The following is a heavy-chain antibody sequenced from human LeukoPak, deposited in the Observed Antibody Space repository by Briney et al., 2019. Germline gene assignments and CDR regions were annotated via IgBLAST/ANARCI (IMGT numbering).Heavy chain of an antibody. CDR3: ARDRKDATLGFVDY. CDR2: ISGSGGST. J-gene: IGHJ4*02. D-gene: IGHD3-10*01. CDR1: GFTFSSYA. Sequence: PGGSLRLSCAASGFTFSSYAMSWVRQAPGKGLEWVSAISGSGGSTYYADSVKGRFTISRDNSKNTLYLQMNSLRAENTAVYYCARDRKDATLGFVDYWGQGTLVTVSS. V-gene: IGHV3-23*01.